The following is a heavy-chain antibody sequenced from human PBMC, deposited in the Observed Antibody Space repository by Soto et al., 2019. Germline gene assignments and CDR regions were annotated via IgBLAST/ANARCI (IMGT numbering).Heavy chain of an antibody. V-gene: IGHV4-34*01. CDR1: GGSFSGYY. J-gene: IGHJ5*02. Sequence: PSETLSLTCAVYGGSFSGYYWTWIRQPPGTGLEWIGEINHSGSTNYNPSLKSRVTISVDTSKNQFSLKLSSVTAADTAVYYCARGRIVLVPAAKYNWFDPWGQGTLVTVSS. CDR2: INHSGST. D-gene: IGHD2-2*01. CDR3: ARGRIVLVPAAKYNWFDP.